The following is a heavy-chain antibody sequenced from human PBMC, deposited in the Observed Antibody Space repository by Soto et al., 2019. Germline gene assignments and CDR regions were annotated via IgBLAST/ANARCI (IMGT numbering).Heavy chain of an antibody. V-gene: IGHV3-23*01. CDR2: ISGSGGST. J-gene: IGHJ4*02. CDR1: GFTFSSYG. Sequence: GGSLRLSCAASGFTFSSYGMSWVRQAPGKGLEWVSSISGSGGSTYYADSVKGRFTISRDNSKNTLYLQKNSLRAEDTAVYYCAKASAPGGTYFPLWFWGQGTLVTVSS. D-gene: IGHD1-26*01. CDR3: AKASAPGGTYFPLWF.